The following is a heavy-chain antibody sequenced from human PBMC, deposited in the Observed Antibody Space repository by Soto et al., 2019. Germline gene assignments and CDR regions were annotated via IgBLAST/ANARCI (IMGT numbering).Heavy chain of an antibody. CDR2: IKSKTDGGTA. D-gene: IGHD6-13*01. J-gene: IGHJ4*02. Sequence: EVQLVESGGGLVKPGGYLRLSCAASGFTLSNAWMHWVRQTPGKGLEWVGRIKSKTDGGTADYAAPVKGRFTISRDDSQNKLFLQMNSLNTEDTAVYYCCTDQGDSSSWYHFDYWGQGTSVTVSS. CDR3: CTDQGDSSSWYHFDY. V-gene: IGHV3-15*07. CDR1: GFTLSNAW.